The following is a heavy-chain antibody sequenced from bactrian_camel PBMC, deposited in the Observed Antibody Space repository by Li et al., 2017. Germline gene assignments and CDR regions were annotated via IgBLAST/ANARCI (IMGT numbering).Heavy chain of an antibody. Sequence: VESGGGLVQPGGSLRLSCAASGFSFASYAMSWVRQAPGKELEWVSYINSGGGSTFYADHVKDRFTVSRDNAKNSFYLQMNQLTPEDTAMYFCAAGRTRNGYCYSMSEFPEAAYNHWGQGTQVTVS. J-gene: IGHJ4*01. D-gene: IGHD2*01. V-gene: IGHV3S35*01. CDR1: GFSFASYA. CDR2: INSGGGST. CDR3: AAGRTRNGYCYSMSEFPEAAYNH.